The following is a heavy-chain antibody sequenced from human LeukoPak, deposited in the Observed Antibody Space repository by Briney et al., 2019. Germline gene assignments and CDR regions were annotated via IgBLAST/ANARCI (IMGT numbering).Heavy chain of an antibody. D-gene: IGHD3-3*01. J-gene: IGHJ4*02. Sequence: GSSVKVSCKASGGTLSSYAISWVRQAPGQGLEWMGGIIPIFGTANYAQKFQGRVTITADESTSTAYMELSSLRSEDTAVYYCASGYDFWSGYYPFDYWGQGTLVTVSS. CDR2: IIPIFGTA. V-gene: IGHV1-69*01. CDR1: GGTLSSYA. CDR3: ASGYDFWSGYYPFDY.